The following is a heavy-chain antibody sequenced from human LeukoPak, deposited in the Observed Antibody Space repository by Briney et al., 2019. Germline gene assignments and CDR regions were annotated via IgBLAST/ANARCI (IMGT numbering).Heavy chain of an antibody. CDR3: APYYYDSSGYYSDY. CDR2: ISSSSSYI. Sequence: GSLRLSCAASGFTFSSYSMKWVRQAPGKGVEWVSSISSSSSYIYYADSVKGRFTISRDNAKNSLYLQMNSLRAEDTAVYYCAPYYYDSSGYYSDYWGQGTLVTVSS. D-gene: IGHD3-22*01. J-gene: IGHJ4*02. V-gene: IGHV3-21*01. CDR1: GFTFSSYS.